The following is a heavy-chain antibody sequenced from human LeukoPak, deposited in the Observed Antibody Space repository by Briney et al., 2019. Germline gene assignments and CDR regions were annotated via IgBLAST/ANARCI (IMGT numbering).Heavy chain of an antibody. CDR3: ARAGIAVAPFDY. Sequence: ASVKVSCKASGGTFSSYAISWVRQAPGQGLEWMGGIIPIFGTANYAQKFQGRVTITTDESTSTAYMELSSLRSEDTAVYYCARAGIAVAPFDYWGQGTLVTVSS. D-gene: IGHD6-19*01. J-gene: IGHJ4*02. V-gene: IGHV1-69*05. CDR2: IIPIFGTA. CDR1: GGTFSSYA.